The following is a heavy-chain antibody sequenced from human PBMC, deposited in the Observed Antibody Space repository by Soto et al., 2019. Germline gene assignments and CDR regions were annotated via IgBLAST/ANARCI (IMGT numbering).Heavy chain of an antibody. CDR2: ISGSGGAT. Sequence: EVQLLESGGDLVQPGGSLRLSCAASGFTFRTYAMSWVRQAPGKGLEWVSSISGSGGATYYADSVKGRFTISRDNSKNTLYLQMNSLKAEDTAVYYCAGGVYELDPWGQGTLVTVSS. D-gene: IGHD3-16*01. V-gene: IGHV3-23*01. CDR3: AGGVYELDP. J-gene: IGHJ5*02. CDR1: GFTFRTYA.